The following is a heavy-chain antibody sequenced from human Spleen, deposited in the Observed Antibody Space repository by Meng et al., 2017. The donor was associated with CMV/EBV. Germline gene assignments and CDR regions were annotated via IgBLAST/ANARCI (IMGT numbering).Heavy chain of an antibody. D-gene: IGHD3-10*01. CDR3: ARDPYGSGTPADYYYYGMDV. CDR2: ISPYDGDR. V-gene: IGHV1-18*01. CDR1: NYTFTNFG. J-gene: IGHJ6*02. Sequence: ASVKVSCKASNYTFTNFGISWVRQAPGQGLEWMGWISPYDGDRNYAPRLQGRVTMATDTSTRTAYMDLRSLRSDDTAVYYCARDPYGSGTPADYYYYGMDVWGQGTTVTVSS.